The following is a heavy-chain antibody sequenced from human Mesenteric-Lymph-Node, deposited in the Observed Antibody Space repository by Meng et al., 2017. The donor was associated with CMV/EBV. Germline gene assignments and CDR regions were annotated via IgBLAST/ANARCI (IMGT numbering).Heavy chain of an antibody. Sequence: GGSLRLSCAASEFSFNTYWMGWVRQAPGRGLEWVASMRQDGSEKYYVDSVRGRFSISRDNAKNSLYLQMNSLRDEDTALYYCTRGNRDSKYFAVDVWGQGTKVTVSS. CDR3: TRGNRDSKYFAVDV. CDR1: EFSFNTYW. CDR2: MRQDGSEK. V-gene: IGHV3-7*01. J-gene: IGHJ6*02. D-gene: IGHD3-22*01.